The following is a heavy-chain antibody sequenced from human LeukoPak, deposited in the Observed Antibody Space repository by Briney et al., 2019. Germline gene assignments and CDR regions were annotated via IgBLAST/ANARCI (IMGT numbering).Heavy chain of an antibody. Sequence: KTSETLSLTCTVSGGSISSSSYYWGWIRQPPGKGLEWIGSIYYSGSTYYNPSLKSRVTISVDTSKNQFSLKLSSVTAADTAVYYCARGSGSYYFFVSRFDYWGQGTLVTVSS. J-gene: IGHJ4*02. D-gene: IGHD1-26*01. CDR2: IYYSGST. CDR1: GGSISSSSYY. CDR3: ARGSGSYYFFVSRFDY. V-gene: IGHV4-39*07.